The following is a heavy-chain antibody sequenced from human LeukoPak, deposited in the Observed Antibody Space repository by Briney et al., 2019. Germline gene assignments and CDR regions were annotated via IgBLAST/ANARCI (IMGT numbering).Heavy chain of an antibody. CDR2: MYNSGST. J-gene: IGHJ3*02. Sequence: SETLSLTCIVSGGSISSYNWNWIRQPPGKGLEWIGYMYNSGSTNNNRSLKSRVTISVDKSKNQFSLKLSSVTAADTAVYYCAGVRYGDYVGGAFDIWGQGTMVTVSS. CDR1: GGSISSYN. CDR3: AGVRYGDYVGGAFDI. V-gene: IGHV4-59*01. D-gene: IGHD4-17*01.